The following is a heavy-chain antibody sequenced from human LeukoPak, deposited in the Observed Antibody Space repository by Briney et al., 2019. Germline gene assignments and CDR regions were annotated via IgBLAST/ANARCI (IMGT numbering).Heavy chain of an antibody. D-gene: IGHD3-9*01. Sequence: PSETLSLTCTVSGGSISSYYWSWIRQPPGKGLEWIGYIYYSGSTNYNPSLKSRVTISVDTSKNQFSLKLSSVTAADTAVYYCARDSLSNYDILTGYYIGGDAFDIWGQGTMVTVSS. CDR1: GGSISSYY. CDR2: IYYSGST. V-gene: IGHV4-59*12. CDR3: ARDSLSNYDILTGYYIGGDAFDI. J-gene: IGHJ3*02.